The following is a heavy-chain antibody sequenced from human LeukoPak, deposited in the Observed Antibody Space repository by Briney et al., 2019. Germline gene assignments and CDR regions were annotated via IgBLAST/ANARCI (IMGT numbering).Heavy chain of an antibody. Sequence: GGSLRLSCAASGFTFSSYAMSWVRQAPGKGLEWVSAISGSGGSTYYADSVKGRFTISRDNSKSTLYLQMNSLRAEDTAVYYCAKGSGSSWYFYYYMDVWGKGTTVTVSS. CDR1: GFTFSSYA. D-gene: IGHD6-13*01. CDR3: AKGSGSSWYFYYYMDV. J-gene: IGHJ6*03. CDR2: ISGSGGST. V-gene: IGHV3-23*01.